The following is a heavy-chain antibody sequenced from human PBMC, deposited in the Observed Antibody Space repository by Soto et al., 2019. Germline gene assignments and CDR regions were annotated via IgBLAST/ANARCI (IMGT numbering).Heavy chain of an antibody. CDR2: IYYSGST. V-gene: IGHV4-61*01. J-gene: IGHJ3*02. CDR1: GGSVSSGSYY. CDR3: AKATPRFPITIFGVVIPPDAFDI. Sequence: SETLSLTCTVSGGSVSSGSYYWSWIRQPPGKGLEWIGYIYYSGSTNYNPSLKSRVTISVDTSKNQFSLKLSSVTAADTAVYYCAKATPRFPITIFGVVIPPDAFDIWGQGTMVTVSS. D-gene: IGHD3-3*01.